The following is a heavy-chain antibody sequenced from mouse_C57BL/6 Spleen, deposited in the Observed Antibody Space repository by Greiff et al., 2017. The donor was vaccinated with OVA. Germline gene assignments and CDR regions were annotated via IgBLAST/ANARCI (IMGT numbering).Heavy chain of an antibody. CDR3: SLITTVPFAY. CDR1: GFNIKDDY. J-gene: IGHJ3*01. V-gene: IGHV14-4*01. D-gene: IGHD1-1*01. CDR2: IDPENGDT. Sequence: EVKLVESGAELVRPGASVKLSCTASGFNIKDDYMHWVKQRPEQGLEWIGWIDPENGDTEYASKFQGKATITADTSSNTAYLQLSSLTSEDTAVYYCSLITTVPFAYWGQGTLVTVSA.